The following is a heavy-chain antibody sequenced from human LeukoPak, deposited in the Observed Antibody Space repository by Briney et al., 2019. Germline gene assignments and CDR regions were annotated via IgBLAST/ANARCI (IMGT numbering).Heavy chain of an antibody. V-gene: IGHV1-8*03. J-gene: IGHJ4*02. D-gene: IGHD5-18*01. CDR3: ARGQGRGYSYGARFDY. CDR2: MNPNSGNT. Sequence: ASVKVSCKASGGTFTSYDINWVRQATGQGLEWMGWMNPNSGNTGYAQKFQGRVTITRNTSISTAYMELSSLRSEDTAVYYCARGQGRGYSYGARFDYWGQGTLVTVSS. CDR1: GGTFTSYD.